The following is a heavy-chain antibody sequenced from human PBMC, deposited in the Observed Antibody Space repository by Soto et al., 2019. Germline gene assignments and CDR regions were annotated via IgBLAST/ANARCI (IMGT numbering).Heavy chain of an antibody. Sequence: GGSLRLSCAASGFTFSSYAMSWVRQAPGKGLEWVSAISGSGGSTYYADSVKGRFTISRDNSKNTLYLQMNSLRAEDAAVYYSAKREYYDSSGYYPYWGQGTLVTVSS. J-gene: IGHJ4*02. D-gene: IGHD3-22*01. CDR1: GFTFSSYA. V-gene: IGHV3-23*01. CDR2: ISGSGGST. CDR3: AKREYYDSSGYYPY.